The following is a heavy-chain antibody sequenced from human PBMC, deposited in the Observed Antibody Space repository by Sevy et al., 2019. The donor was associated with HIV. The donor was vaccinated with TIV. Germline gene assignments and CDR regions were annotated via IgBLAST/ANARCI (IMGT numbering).Heavy chain of an antibody. D-gene: IGHD3-22*01. CDR1: GYTFTSYG. CDR3: ARGDSPPFDY. CDR2: IGAYNANT. J-gene: IGHJ4*02. V-gene: IGHV1-18*01. Sequence: ASVKVSCKASGYTFTSYGISWVRQAPGQGLEWMGWIGAYNANTNYAQKFQGRVTMTTDTSTSTASMELRSLRSDDTAVYYCARGDSPPFDYWGQGTLVTVSS.